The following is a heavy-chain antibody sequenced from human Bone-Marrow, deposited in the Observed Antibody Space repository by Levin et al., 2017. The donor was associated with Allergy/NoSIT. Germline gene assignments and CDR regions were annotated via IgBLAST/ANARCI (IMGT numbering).Heavy chain of an antibody. D-gene: IGHD3-16*01. V-gene: IGHV4-39*07. J-gene: IGHJ4*02. Sequence: SETLSLTCTVSGGSISSSSYYWGWIRQPPGKGLEWIGSIYYSGSTYYNPSLKSRVTISVDTSKNQFSLKLSSVTAADTAVYYCARGRGGGALVFVFDYWGQGTLVTVSS. CDR2: IYYSGST. CDR1: GGSISSSSYY. CDR3: ARGRGGGALVFVFDY.